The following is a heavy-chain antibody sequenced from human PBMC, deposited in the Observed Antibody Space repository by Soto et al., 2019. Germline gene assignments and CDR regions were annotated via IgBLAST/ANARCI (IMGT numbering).Heavy chain of an antibody. CDR1: GASVTSGDFY. CDR3: GALLAGG. D-gene: IGHD3-10*01. J-gene: IGHJ4*02. Sequence: QVQLQEPSPRLVSPSETLSLTCTVSGASVTSGDFYWSWIRQPPGKGLEWIGYIYYNETAYYTPSLKSRTAISVDTSKNHFTLTLTSVTAADTAIYYCGALLAGGWGQGSLVTVSS. CDR2: IYYNETA. V-gene: IGHV4-30-4*01.